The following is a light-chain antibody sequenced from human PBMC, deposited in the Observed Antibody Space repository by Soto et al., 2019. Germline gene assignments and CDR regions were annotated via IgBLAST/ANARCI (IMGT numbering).Light chain of an antibody. CDR2: GAY. CDR3: QQYGDSPLT. V-gene: IGKV3-15*01. CDR1: QSVGNN. J-gene: IGKJ4*01. Sequence: EIVMTQSPATLSVSPGERTTLSCRASQSVGNNLAWYQQKPGQAPRLLIYGAYTRATGIPARFSGSGSGTDFTLTISSLQSEDFAIYYCQQYGDSPLTFGGGTKVDIK.